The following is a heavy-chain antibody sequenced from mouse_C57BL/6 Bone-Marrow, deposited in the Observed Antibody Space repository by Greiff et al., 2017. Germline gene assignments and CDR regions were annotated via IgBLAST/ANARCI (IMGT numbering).Heavy chain of an antibody. V-gene: IGHV1-69*01. Sequence: QVQLKQPGAELVMPGASVKLSCKASGYTFTSYWMHWVKQRPGQGLEWIGEIDPSDSYTNYNQKFKGKSTLTVDKSSSTAYMPLSSLTSEDSAVYYCAGEGWLRYFDVWGTGTTVTVSS. CDR3: AGEGWLRYFDV. D-gene: IGHD2-3*01. J-gene: IGHJ1*03. CDR2: IDPSDSYT. CDR1: GYTFTSYW.